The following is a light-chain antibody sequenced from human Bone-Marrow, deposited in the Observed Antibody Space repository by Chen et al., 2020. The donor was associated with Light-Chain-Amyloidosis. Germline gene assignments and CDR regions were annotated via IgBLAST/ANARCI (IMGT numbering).Light chain of an antibody. J-gene: IGLJ1*01. V-gene: IGLV1-47*02. CDR3: AAGDGSLSGYV. CDR1: SSNIGINY. CDR2: SNN. Sequence: QSVLTQPPSASGTPGQRVTISCSGASSNIGINYVYWYQHFPGAAPNLLLHSNNQRPSGVPDRFSASKSVTSAFLAIGGLRSEDEADHYCAAGDGSLSGYVFGTGTKVIVL.